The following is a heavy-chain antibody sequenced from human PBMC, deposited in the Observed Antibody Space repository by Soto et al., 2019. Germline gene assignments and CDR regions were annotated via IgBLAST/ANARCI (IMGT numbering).Heavy chain of an antibody. CDR2: ISTSSGTI. V-gene: IGHV3-48*01. J-gene: IGHJ6*02. CDR3: ARPRTNSYYYGLDV. CDR1: GFTFSTYS. Sequence: EVQLVESGGGLVQPGGSLRVSCAASGFTFSTYSMNWVRQAPGKGLEWVSYISTSSGTIYYADSVKGRFTISRDNAKNSVYLQMTSLRAEDTAVYYCARPRTNSYYYGLDVWGQGTTVTVSS.